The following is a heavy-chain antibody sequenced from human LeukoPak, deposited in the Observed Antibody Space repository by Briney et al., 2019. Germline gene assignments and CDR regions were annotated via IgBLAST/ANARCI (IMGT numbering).Heavy chain of an antibody. D-gene: IGHD6-13*01. CDR3: AGRLGQQPDY. CDR1: GFTFSSYS. CDR2: ISSSSSTI. Sequence: GGSLRLSCAASGFTFSSYSMNWVRQAPGKGLEWVSYISSSSSTIYYADSVKGRFTISRDNAKNSLYLQVNSLRAEDTAVYYCAGRLGQQPDYWGQGTLVTVSS. V-gene: IGHV3-48*01. J-gene: IGHJ4*02.